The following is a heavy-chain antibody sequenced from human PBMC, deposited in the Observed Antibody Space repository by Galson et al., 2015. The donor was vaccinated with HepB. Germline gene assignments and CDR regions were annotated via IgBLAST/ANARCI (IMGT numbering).Heavy chain of an antibody. CDR3: ARDIRNGGSYHFDL. CDR2: IYYTGSD. Sequence: ETLSLTCTVSGGSTSSSNDYWGWIRQSPGKGLEWIGSIYYTGSDQYNPSLESRATISRDTSKNQFSLKLSSVTAADTAMYYCARDIRNGGSYHFDLWGQGILVTVSS. J-gene: IGHJ4*02. D-gene: IGHD1-26*01. CDR1: GGSTSSSNDY. V-gene: IGHV4-39*07.